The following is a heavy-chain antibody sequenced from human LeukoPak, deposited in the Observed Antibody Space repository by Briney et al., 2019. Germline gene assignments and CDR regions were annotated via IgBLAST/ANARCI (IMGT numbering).Heavy chain of an antibody. J-gene: IGHJ5*01. V-gene: IGHV4-31*01. D-gene: IGHD3-16*02. CDR3: ARGRYSYGWNDS. CDR2: ISDSGST. Sequence: PSQTLSLTCTVSGGSIGTSAYYWNWIRQHPGKGLEWIGFISDSGSTLYNPSLKSLVTISSDTSKDQFSLKLTSVTAADMAVYYCARGRYSYGWNDSWGQGTLVIVSS. CDR1: GGSIGTSAYY.